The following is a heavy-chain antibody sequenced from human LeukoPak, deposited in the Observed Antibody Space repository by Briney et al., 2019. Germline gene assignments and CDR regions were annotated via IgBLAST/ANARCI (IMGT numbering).Heavy chain of an antibody. CDR1: GYTFTSYG. Sequence: ASVKLSCKASGYTFTSYGIRWVRQAPGQGLGWMGWITDYKGKTNYAQKLQGRVTMTTDTSTSTAYTERRTPRSDATAQYYRARVRGYYDSSGTRDYWGQGTLVTVSS. V-gene: IGHV1-18*01. J-gene: IGHJ4*02. CDR2: ITDYKGKT. D-gene: IGHD3-22*01. CDR3: ARVRGYYDSSGTRDY.